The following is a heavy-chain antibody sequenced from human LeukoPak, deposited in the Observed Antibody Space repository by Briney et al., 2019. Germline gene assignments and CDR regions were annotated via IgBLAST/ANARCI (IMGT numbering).Heavy chain of an antibody. CDR3: AKLAAASIYYYYYMEV. J-gene: IGHJ6*03. CDR1: GFTFSSHG. Sequence: PGESLRLSCAASGFTFSSHGMTWVRQAAGKGLEWAAYIRQDGSDKNYVDSVKGRFTISRDNDKNALYLQMNSLRAEDTAVYFCAKLAAASIYYYYYMEVWGKGTTVTVSS. D-gene: IGHD6-13*01. CDR2: IRQDGSDK. V-gene: IGHV3-7*01.